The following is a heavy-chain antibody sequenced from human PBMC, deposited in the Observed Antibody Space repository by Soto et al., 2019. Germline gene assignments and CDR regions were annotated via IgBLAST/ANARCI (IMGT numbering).Heavy chain of an antibody. CDR1: GFTFNNYA. J-gene: IGHJ6*02. Sequence: QVQLVESGGGVVQPGRSLRLSCTGSGFTFNNYAFHWVRQAPGKGLEWVAVVSFEGSQKSYADSVKGRFTISRDNSDNTLFLQMNNLRPDDTAVYYCAKGTHLTVRGVKYYYYYEMDVWGQGTTVTVTS. D-gene: IGHD3-10*01. V-gene: IGHV3-30-3*01. CDR3: AKGTHLTVRGVKYYYYYEMDV. CDR2: VSFEGSQK.